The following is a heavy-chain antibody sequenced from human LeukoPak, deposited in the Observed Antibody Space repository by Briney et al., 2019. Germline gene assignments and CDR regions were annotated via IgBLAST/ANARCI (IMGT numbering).Heavy chain of an antibody. J-gene: IGHJ4*02. D-gene: IGHD6-19*01. V-gene: IGHV3-23*01. CDR1: GFTFSNYA. CDR2: ISAAGGST. Sequence: GGSLRLSCAASGFTFSNYAMTWVRQAPGTGLNWVSSISAAGGSTYYADSAKGRFTISRDNSKNTMYLQMNSLRAEDAAVYYCAKAGPDGIVVGVYFDYWGQGSLCTVSS. CDR3: AKAGPDGIVVGVYFDY.